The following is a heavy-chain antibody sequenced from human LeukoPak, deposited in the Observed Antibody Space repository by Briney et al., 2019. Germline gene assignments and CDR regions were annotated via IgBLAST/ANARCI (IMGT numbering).Heavy chain of an antibody. Sequence: KPSQTLSLTCTVSGGSISSGGYYWSWIRQPPGKGLEWIGYIYHSGSTYYNPSLKSRVTISVDRSKNQFSLKLSSVTAADTAVYYCARGQIVVVPAAYPAEYYFDYWGQGTLVTVSS. CDR3: ARGQIVVVPAAYPAEYYFDY. V-gene: IGHV4-30-2*01. CDR1: GGSISSGGYY. J-gene: IGHJ4*02. D-gene: IGHD2-2*01. CDR2: IYHSGST.